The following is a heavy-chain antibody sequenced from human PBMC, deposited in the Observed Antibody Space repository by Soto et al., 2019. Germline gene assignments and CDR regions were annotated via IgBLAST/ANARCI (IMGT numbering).Heavy chain of an antibody. CDR3: ARDRSNSPDYFAF. Sequence: PSETLSLTCTVSGGSIDNYEYYWTWIRQPPGKGLEWVGYIYYSGRTNYNPSLNSRLTISLDTSKNQFSLRLTSVSAADTAMYYCARDRSNSPDYFAFWGQGTLVTVSS. D-gene: IGHD6-6*01. CDR2: IYYSGRT. V-gene: IGHV4-30-4*01. J-gene: IGHJ4*02. CDR1: GGSIDNYEYY.